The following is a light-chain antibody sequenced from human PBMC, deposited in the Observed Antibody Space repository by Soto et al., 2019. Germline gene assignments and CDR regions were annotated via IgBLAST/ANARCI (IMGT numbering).Light chain of an antibody. Sequence: EVVLTQSPATLSLSTGERATLSCRASQSVRSYLAWYQQKPGQAPRLLIYGASNRATGIPDRFSGSGSGTDFTLTISRLEPEDFAVYYCQQYGSSGTFGQGTKVDI. CDR2: GAS. CDR3: QQYGSSGT. V-gene: IGKV3-20*01. CDR1: QSVRSY. J-gene: IGKJ1*01.